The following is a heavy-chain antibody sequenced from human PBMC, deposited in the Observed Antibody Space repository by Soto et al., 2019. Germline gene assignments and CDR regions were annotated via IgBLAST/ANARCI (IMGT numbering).Heavy chain of an antibody. CDR1: GFTVSSNY. Sequence: EVQLVETGGGLIQPGGSLRLSCAASGFTVSSNYMSWVRQAPGKGLEWVSVIYSGGSTYYADSVKGRFTISRDNSKYTLDLQMNSLRAADRAVYFWARVYSSVYYPNGSFDLWGRGTLVTFSS. V-gene: IGHV3-53*02. CDR3: ARVYSSVYYPNGSFDL. CDR2: IYSGGST. D-gene: IGHD3-22*01. J-gene: IGHJ2*01.